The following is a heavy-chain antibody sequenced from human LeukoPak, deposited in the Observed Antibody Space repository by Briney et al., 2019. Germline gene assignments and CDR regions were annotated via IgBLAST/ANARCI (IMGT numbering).Heavy chain of an antibody. CDR2: IYHSGST. J-gene: IGHJ3*02. Sequence: SETLSLTCAVSGYSISSGYYWGWIRQPPGKGLEWIGSIYHSGSTYYNPSLKSRVTISVDTSKNQFSLKLSSVTAADTAVHYCARHYCSSTSCHDAFDIWGQGTMVTVSS. CDR1: GYSISSGYY. D-gene: IGHD2-2*01. V-gene: IGHV4-38-2*01. CDR3: ARHYCSSTSCHDAFDI.